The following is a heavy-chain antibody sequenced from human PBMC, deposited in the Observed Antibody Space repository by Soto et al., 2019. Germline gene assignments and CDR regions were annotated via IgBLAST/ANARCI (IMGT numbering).Heavy chain of an antibody. D-gene: IGHD5-12*01. CDR3: ARVHCGYDSPFAY. J-gene: IGHJ4*02. CDR2: IYYSGST. CDR1: GGSISSYY. Sequence: QVQLQESGPGLVKPSETLSLTCTVSGGSISSYYWSWIRQPPGKGLEWIGYIYYSGSTNYNPSLKSRVTISFDASKNQYSLKLSYVTAADTAVYYCARVHCGYDSPFAYWGQGTLVTVST. V-gene: IGHV4-59*01.